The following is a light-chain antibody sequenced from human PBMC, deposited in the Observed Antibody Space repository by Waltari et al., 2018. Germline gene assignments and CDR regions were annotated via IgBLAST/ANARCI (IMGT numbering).Light chain of an antibody. J-gene: IGKJ3*01. CDR3: QQYNNWPPVFT. CDR1: QSVRSN. CDR2: GAS. Sequence: EIVMTQSPATLSVSPGERATLSCRASQSVRSNLAWYQQKPGQAPRLPIYGASTRATGIPARFSGSGSGTDFTLTISSLQSEDFAVYYCQQYNNWPPVFTFGPGTKVDIK. V-gene: IGKV3-15*01.